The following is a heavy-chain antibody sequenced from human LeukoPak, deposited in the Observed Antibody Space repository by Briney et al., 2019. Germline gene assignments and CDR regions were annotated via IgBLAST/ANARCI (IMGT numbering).Heavy chain of an antibody. CDR3: ARGRISMVRGAHPNYYFDY. D-gene: IGHD3-10*01. CDR2: INHSGST. V-gene: IGHV4-34*01. J-gene: IGHJ4*02. Sequence: PSETLSLTCAVYGGSFSGYYWSWIRQPPGKGLEWIGEINHSGSTNYNPSLKSRVTISVDTSKNQFSLKLSSVTAADTAVYYCARGRISMVRGAHPNYYFDYRGQGTLVTVSS. CDR1: GGSFSGYY.